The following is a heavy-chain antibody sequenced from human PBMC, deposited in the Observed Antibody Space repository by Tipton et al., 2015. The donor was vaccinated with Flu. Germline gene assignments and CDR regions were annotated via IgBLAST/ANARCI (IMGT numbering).Heavy chain of an antibody. Sequence: TLSLTCTVSGGSISSSSYYWGWIRQPPGKGLEWIGSIYYSGSTYYNPSPKSRVTISVDTSKNQFSLKLSSVTAADTAVYYCARGRGYYYDFDYWGQGTLVTVPS. CDR1: GGSISSSSYY. CDR2: IYYSGST. D-gene: IGHD3-22*01. CDR3: ARGRGYYYDFDY. J-gene: IGHJ4*02. V-gene: IGHV4-39*01.